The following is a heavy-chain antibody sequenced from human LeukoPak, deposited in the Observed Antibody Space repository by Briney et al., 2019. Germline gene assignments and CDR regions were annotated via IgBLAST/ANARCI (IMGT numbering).Heavy chain of an antibody. Sequence: LVKVSCKASGGTFSSYAISWVRQAPGQGLEWMGRIIPILGIANYAQKFQGRVTITADKSTSTAYMELSSLRSEDTAVYYCARGVVPAAFDYWGQGTLVTVSS. CDR1: GGTFSSYA. J-gene: IGHJ4*02. CDR2: IIPILGIA. CDR3: ARGVVPAAFDY. V-gene: IGHV1-69*04. D-gene: IGHD2-2*01.